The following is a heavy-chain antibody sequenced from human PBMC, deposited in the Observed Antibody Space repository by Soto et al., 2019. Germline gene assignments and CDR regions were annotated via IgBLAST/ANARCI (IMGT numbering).Heavy chain of an antibody. CDR3: ARAGTTYYYGSGSYRWFDP. CDR1: GDSISSYY. V-gene: IGHV4-59*01. CDR2: IYYSGST. Sequence: SETLSLTCSVSGDSISSYYWSWLRQPPGKGLEWIGYIYYSGSTNYNPSLKRRVTISVDTSNNQFSLKLSSVTAADTAVYYCARAGTTYYYGSGSYRWFDPWGQGTLVTVSS. J-gene: IGHJ5*02. D-gene: IGHD3-10*01.